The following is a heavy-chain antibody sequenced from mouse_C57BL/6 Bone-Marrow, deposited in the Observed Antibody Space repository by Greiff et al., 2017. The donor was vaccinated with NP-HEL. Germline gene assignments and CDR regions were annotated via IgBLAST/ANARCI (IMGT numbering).Heavy chain of an antibody. D-gene: IGHD1-1*01. V-gene: IGHV1-72*01. J-gene: IGHJ2*01. CDR1: GYTFTSYL. CDR2: IDPNSGGT. CDR3: ARYYYGSSSFDY. Sequence: QVQLQQPGVELVKPGASVKLSCKASGYTFTSYLMHWVKQRPGRGLEWIGRIDPNSGGTKYNEKFKSKATLTVDKPSSTAYMQLNSQTSEDSAVYYCARYYYGSSSFDYWRQGTTLTVSS.